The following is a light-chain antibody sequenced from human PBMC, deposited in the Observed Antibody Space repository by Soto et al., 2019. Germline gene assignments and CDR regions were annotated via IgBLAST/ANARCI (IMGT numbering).Light chain of an antibody. CDR2: DAS. V-gene: IGKV1-5*01. Sequence: DLQMTQSPSSLSASVVARVTITCRASESINRWLAWYQLQPGKAPKLLIYDASTLESGVPSRFRGSGSGTDFLLTIRSLQPDDFATYYCQHNKPYSTWTFGNGTKVDIK. CDR3: QHNKPYSTWT. J-gene: IGKJ1*01. CDR1: ESINRW.